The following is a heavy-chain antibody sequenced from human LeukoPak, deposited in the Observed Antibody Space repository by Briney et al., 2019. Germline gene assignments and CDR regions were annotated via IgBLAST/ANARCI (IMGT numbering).Heavy chain of an antibody. D-gene: IGHD3-22*01. CDR2: ISGSTGNT. V-gene: IGHV3-23*01. CDR3: AKDPPYYYDSSGYGGGAFDI. Sequence: GGSLRLSCAASGFTFSSYAMSWVRQAPGKGLEWVSAISGSTGNTYYADSVKGRFTISRDNSKNTVYLQMNSLRAEDTAVYYCAKDPPYYYDSSGYGGGAFDIWGQGTMVTVSS. J-gene: IGHJ3*02. CDR1: GFTFSSYA.